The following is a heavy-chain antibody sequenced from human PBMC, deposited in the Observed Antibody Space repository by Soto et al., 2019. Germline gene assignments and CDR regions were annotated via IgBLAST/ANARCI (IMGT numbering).Heavy chain of an antibody. D-gene: IGHD2-21*02. V-gene: IGHV3-7*01. J-gene: IGHJ4*02. CDR1: GFTFSSYA. Sequence: GGSLRLSCAASGFTFSSYAMSWVRQAPGKGLEWVANINRDGSHKYYVDSVKGRFTISRDNAENSVFLQMNSLRAEDTAIYYCATKGDALNYWGQGTLVTVSS. CDR2: INRDGSHK. CDR3: ATKGDALNY.